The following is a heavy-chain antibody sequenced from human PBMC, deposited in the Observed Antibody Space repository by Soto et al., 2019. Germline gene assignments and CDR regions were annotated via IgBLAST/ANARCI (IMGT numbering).Heavy chain of an antibody. CDR1: GFSIRNYY. Sequence: QVHLQESGPGLVKPSETLSLTCIFSGFSIRNYYLSWIRQSPARGVEWIGHMDEIGTTYNPSLQSRVTISFDTSKNQFALELHSVTAADTATYRCARLTKSGINNRHFDYWGQGVLVTVSS. J-gene: IGHJ4*02. CDR3: ARLTKSGINNRHFDY. V-gene: IGHV4-59*08. CDR2: MDEIGT. D-gene: IGHD4-17*01.